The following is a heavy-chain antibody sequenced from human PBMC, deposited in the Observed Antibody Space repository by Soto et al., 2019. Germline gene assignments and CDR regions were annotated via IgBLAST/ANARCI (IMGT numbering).Heavy chain of an antibody. CDR3: AKSSRYCSGGGCFYYFDY. D-gene: IGHD2-15*01. CDR2: IGGNGVTT. J-gene: IGHJ4*02. V-gene: IGHV3-23*01. CDR1: GFSIGSSA. Sequence: EVQLLESGGGLVQPGGSLRLSCAASGFSIGSSAWSWVRQDPGKGLDWVSTIGGNGVTTFYADSAKGRFTISRDISRNTVFLQMSSLRAEDTALYYCAKSSRYCSGGGCFYYFDYWGQGTLVTVSS.